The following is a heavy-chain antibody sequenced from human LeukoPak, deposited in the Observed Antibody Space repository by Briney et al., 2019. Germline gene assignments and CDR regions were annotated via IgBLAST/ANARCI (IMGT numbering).Heavy chain of an antibody. CDR2: ISWNSGSI. J-gene: IGHJ4*02. Sequence: GRSLRLSCAASGFTFDDYAMHWVRQAPGKGLEWVSGISWNSGSIGYADSVKGRFTISRDNAKNSLYLQMNSLRAEDTALYYCAKGIDSFDYWGQETLVTVSS. CDR1: GFTFDDYA. CDR3: AKGIDSFDY. V-gene: IGHV3-9*01.